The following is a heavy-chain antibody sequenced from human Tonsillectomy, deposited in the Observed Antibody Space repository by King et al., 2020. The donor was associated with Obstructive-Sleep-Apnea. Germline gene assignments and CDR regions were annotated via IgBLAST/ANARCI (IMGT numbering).Heavy chain of an antibody. CDR2: ISGSGCST. D-gene: IGHD3-10*01. Sequence: LVESGGGLVQPGGSLRLSCAASGFTFSSYAMSWVRQAPGTGLEGVSAISGSGCSTYYADSVKGRFTISRDNSKNTLYLKMNSLRAEDTAVYYCAKPPPSPMVRGDTYYYGMDVWGQGTTVTVSS. J-gene: IGHJ6*02. CDR3: AKPPPSPMVRGDTYYYGMDV. V-gene: IGHV3-23*04. CDR1: GFTFSSYA.